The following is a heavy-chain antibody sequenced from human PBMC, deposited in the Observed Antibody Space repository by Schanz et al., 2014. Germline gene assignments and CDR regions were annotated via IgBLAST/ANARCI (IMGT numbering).Heavy chain of an antibody. CDR2: ITPTLGKV. Sequence: QLVQSGAEVKKPGASVKVSCKASGFTLTSHFMHWLRQAPGQGLEWMGRITPTLGKVDYAQKLQGRVTMTTDTSTSTAYMELRSLRSDDTAVYYCARDRRLQRQSGWDYWGQGTLVTVSS. V-gene: IGHV1-46*01. CDR1: GFTLTSHF. J-gene: IGHJ4*02. CDR3: ARDRRLQRQSGWDY. D-gene: IGHD3-10*01.